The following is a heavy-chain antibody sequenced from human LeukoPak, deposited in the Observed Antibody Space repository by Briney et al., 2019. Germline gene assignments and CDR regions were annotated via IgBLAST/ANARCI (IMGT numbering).Heavy chain of an antibody. V-gene: IGHV4-59*01. CDR2: IYYSGST. CDR1: GGSISSYY. CDR3: ARKCSGGSCYSRMRAFDI. J-gene: IGHJ3*02. Sequence: SETLSLTCTVSGGSISSYYWSWIRQPPGKGLEWIGYIYYSGSTNYNPSLKSRVTISVDTSKNQFSLKLSSVTAADTAVYYCARKCSGGSCYSRMRAFDIWGQGTMVTVSS. D-gene: IGHD2-15*01.